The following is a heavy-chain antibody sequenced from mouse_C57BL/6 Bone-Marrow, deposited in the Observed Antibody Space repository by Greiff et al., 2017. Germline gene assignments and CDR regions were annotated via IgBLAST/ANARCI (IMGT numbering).Heavy chain of an antibody. Sequence: QVQLQQPGTELVKPGASVKLSCKASGYTFTSYWMHWVKQRPGQGLEWIGNINPSNGGTTYNEKFKSKATLTVDKSSSTAYMQLRSLTSEDSAVDYCARRGGHYNGSSRDDWGQGTTLTVSS. V-gene: IGHV1-53*01. CDR2: INPSNGGT. D-gene: IGHD1-1*01. J-gene: IGHJ2*01. CDR1: GYTFTSYW. CDR3: ARRGGHYNGSSRDD.